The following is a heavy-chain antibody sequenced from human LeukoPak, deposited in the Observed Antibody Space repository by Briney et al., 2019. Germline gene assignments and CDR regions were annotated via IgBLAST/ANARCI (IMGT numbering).Heavy chain of an antibody. J-gene: IGHJ4*02. Sequence: SETLSLIRTVSGGFISSSSYYWGWIRQPPGRGHEWIGSIYYRGSTSYNPSLKSRVTLSVDTSKNQFSLKLSSVTAADTAGYYCARQTGYSSSPFDYWGQGTLVTVSS. V-gene: IGHV4-39*01. CDR3: ARQTGYSSSPFDY. D-gene: IGHD6-6*01. CDR1: GGFISSSSYY. CDR2: IYYRGST.